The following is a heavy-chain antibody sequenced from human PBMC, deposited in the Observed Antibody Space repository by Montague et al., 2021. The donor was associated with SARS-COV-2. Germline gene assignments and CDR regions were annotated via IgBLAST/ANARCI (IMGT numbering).Heavy chain of an antibody. CDR2: IYYSGST. Sequence: SETLSLTCTVSGGSISSYYWSWIRQPPGKGLEWIGYIYYSGSTNYNPSLKSRVTISVDTSKNQFSLKLSSVTAADTAVYYCARARRGSGSGSYFDILVNWFDPWGQGTLVTASS. J-gene: IGHJ5*02. CDR3: ARARRGSGSGSYFDILVNWFDP. D-gene: IGHD3-10*01. V-gene: IGHV4-59*12. CDR1: GGSISSYY.